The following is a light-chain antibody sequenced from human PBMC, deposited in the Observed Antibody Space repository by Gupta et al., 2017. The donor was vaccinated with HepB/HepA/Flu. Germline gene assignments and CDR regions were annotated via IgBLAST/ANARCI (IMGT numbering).Light chain of an antibody. CDR1: SSNIGAGYD. CDR3: TAYDSSLKGWV. J-gene: IGLJ3*02. V-gene: IGLV1-40*01. CDR2: GTS. Sequence: HSVLTQPPSLSGAPGQRVTISCTGSSSNIGAGYDVHWYQQLPGTAPKLLIYGTSNRPSGVPDRFSGSKSGTSASLAINGLQAEDEADYYCTAYDSSLKGWVFGGGTKLTVL.